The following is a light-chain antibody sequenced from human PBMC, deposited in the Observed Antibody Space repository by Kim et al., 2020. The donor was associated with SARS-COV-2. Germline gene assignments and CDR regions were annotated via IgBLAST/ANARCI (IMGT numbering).Light chain of an antibody. CDR1: SSDVGGYNY. Sequence: TTSCTGTSSDVGGYNYVSLYQQHPGKAPKLMTYGVTERPSGVPDRFSGSKSGNTASLTISGLQAEDEADYYCCSYAGSSSLVFGGGTKVTVL. CDR2: GVT. V-gene: IGLV2-11*03. J-gene: IGLJ3*02. CDR3: CSYAGSSSLV.